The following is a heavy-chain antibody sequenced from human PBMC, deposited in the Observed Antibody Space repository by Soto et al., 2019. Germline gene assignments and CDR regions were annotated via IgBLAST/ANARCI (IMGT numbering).Heavy chain of an antibody. J-gene: IGHJ6*02. Sequence: GGSLRLSCAASGFTFSSYSMNWVRQAPGKGLEWVSSISSSSSYIYYADSVKGRFTISRDNAKNSLYLQMNSLRAEDTAVYYCARGSMNDSSGYYYYYYGMDVWGQGTTVTVSS. D-gene: IGHD3-22*01. CDR3: ARGSMNDSSGYYYYYYGMDV. CDR2: ISSSSSYI. CDR1: GFTFSSYS. V-gene: IGHV3-21*01.